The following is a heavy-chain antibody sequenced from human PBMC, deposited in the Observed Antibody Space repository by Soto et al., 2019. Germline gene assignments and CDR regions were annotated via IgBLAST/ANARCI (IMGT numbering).Heavy chain of an antibody. CDR3: RVGVAD. CDR2: LSFDSSKK. D-gene: IGHD1-26*01. V-gene: IGHV3-30*03. Sequence: QVHHVEPGGSVVLPGRSLRLSCAAAGFNFSGYGLHWVRQAPGTGLEIVEILSFDSSKKYYSESVKGSFTISRDTSRNTLDLQMNNLRVDDTAVYYSRVGVADWGQGALVTVSS. J-gene: IGHJ4*02. CDR1: GFNFSGYG.